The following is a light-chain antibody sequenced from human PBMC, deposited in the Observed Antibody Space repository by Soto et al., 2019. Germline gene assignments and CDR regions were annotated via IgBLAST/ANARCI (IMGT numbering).Light chain of an antibody. CDR1: SGDVDNYNY. CDR3: SSSRSSSIVL. CDR2: AVS. V-gene: IGLV2-14*03. J-gene: IGLJ2*01. Sequence: QSVLTQPASVSGSPGQSITISCTGTSGDVDNYNYISWYQQHPGKVPKLIIYAVSNRPSGVSHRFSGSKSGNTASLTISGLQADDEADYYCSSSRSSSIVLFGGGTKVTVL.